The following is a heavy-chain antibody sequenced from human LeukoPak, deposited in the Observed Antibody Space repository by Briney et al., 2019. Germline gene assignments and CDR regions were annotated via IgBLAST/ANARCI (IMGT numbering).Heavy chain of an antibody. Sequence: SETLSLTCAVYGGSFSGYYWSWIRQPPGKGLEWIGEINHSGSTNYNPSLKSRVTISVDTSKNQFSLKLSSVTAADTAVYYCSRGAHARPVDYWGQRTLVTVSS. D-gene: IGHD6-6*01. CDR3: SRGAHARPVDY. V-gene: IGHV4-34*01. CDR2: INHSGST. J-gene: IGHJ4*02. CDR1: GGSFSGYY.